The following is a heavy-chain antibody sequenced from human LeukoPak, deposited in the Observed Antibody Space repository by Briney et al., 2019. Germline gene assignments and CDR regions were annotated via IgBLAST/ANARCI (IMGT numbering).Heavy chain of an antibody. CDR2: IYPGDSDT. J-gene: IGHJ4*02. CDR3: ARHSGGSGSYYNLPFDY. Sequence: GESLKISCQGSGYSFNSYWIAWVRQMPGKGLEWMGIIYPGDSDTRYSPSFQGHVTISADKSISTAYLQWSSLKASDTAMYYCARHSGGSGSYYNLPFDYWGQGTLVTVSS. D-gene: IGHD3-10*01. CDR1: GYSFNSYW. V-gene: IGHV5-51*01.